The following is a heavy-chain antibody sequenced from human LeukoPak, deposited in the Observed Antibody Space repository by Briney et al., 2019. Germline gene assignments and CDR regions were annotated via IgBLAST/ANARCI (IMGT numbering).Heavy chain of an antibody. CDR1: GFTFSSYN. CDR2: ISSSSSYI. Sequence: PGGSLRLSCAASGFTFSSYNMNWVRQAPGKGLEWVSSISSSSSYIYYADSVKGRFTISRDNAKNSLYLQMNSLRAEDTVVYYCARDSNSGYAGVSYYYGMDVWGQGTTVTVSS. D-gene: IGHD5-12*01. CDR3: ARDSNSGYAGVSYYYGMDV. J-gene: IGHJ6*02. V-gene: IGHV3-21*01.